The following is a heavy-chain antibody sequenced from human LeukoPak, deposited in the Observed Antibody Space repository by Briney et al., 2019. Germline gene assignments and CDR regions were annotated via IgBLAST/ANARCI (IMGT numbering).Heavy chain of an antibody. J-gene: IGHJ5*02. CDR3: NRGRYYR. V-gene: IGHV3-15*01. CDR2: IKSRTDGGTT. Sequence: TGGSLRLSCAASGFTFTNAWMSWVRQAPGKGLEWVGRIKSRTDGGTTDYAAPVRGRFTISRDDSKNTLYLQMNSLKTEDTAVYYCNRGRYYRWGQGTLVTVSS. D-gene: IGHD3-10*01. CDR1: GFTFTNAW.